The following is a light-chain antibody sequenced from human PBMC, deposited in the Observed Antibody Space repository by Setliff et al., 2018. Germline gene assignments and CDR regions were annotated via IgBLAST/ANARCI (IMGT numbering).Light chain of an antibody. Sequence: QSALTQPAAVSGSPGQSIAISCTGTSRDVGGYNFVSWYQHHPDKAPKLLIYDVTVRPSGVSDRFSGSKSGNTASLTISGLQAEDEADYYCLSYTSDTTHAVVGGGTKVTVL. CDR3: LSYTSDTTHAV. CDR1: SRDVGGYNF. J-gene: IGLJ2*01. V-gene: IGLV2-14*03. CDR2: DVT.